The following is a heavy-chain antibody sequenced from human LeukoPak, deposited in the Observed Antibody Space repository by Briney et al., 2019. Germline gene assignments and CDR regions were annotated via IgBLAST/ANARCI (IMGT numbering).Heavy chain of an antibody. CDR1: GFSFSSAG. V-gene: IGHV3-30*18. CDR3: AKNYFDSTGHHTFDY. Sequence: PGRSLRLSCAASGFSFSSAGMHWVRQAPGKGLEWVAVISYDGSYKYNGDSVEGRFTISRDNFKNTLYLQMNSLRAEDTAVYYCAKNYFDSTGHHTFDYWGQGTLVTVSS. D-gene: IGHD3-22*01. CDR2: ISYDGSYK. J-gene: IGHJ4*02.